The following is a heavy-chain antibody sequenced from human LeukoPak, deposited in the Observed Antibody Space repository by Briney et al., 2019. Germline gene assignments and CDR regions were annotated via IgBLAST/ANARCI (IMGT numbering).Heavy chain of an antibody. Sequence: SETLSLTCTVSGGSISSYYWSWIRQPPGKGLEGIGYIYYSGSTNYNPSLKSRVTIPVDTSKNQFSLKLSSVTAADTAVYYCARYLRYFDWFGGIDPWGQGTLVTVSS. CDR3: ARYLRYFDWFGGIDP. J-gene: IGHJ5*02. D-gene: IGHD3-9*01. CDR1: GGSISSYY. V-gene: IGHV4-59*01. CDR2: IYYSGST.